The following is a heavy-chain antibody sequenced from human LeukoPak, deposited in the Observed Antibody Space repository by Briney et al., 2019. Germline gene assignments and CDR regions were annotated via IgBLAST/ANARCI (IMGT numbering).Heavy chain of an antibody. CDR1: GFTFSTYA. J-gene: IGHJ4*02. CDR2: ISSGGGYT. CDR3: AKAFSGSGLYYFDY. D-gene: IGHD3-10*01. Sequence: GGSLRLSCAASGFTFSTYAMSWVRQAPGKGLEWVSAISSGGGYTYYADSVKGRFTISRDNSKNTLYLQMNGLRVEDTALYYCAKAFSGSGLYYFDYWGQGTLVTVSS. V-gene: IGHV3-23*01.